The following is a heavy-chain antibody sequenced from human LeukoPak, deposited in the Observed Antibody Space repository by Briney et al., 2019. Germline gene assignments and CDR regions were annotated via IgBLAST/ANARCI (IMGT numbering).Heavy chain of an antibody. J-gene: IGHJ4*01. V-gene: IGHV1-18*01. CDR2: ISAYNGNT. D-gene: IGHD3-9*01. Sequence: ASVKVSCKASGYTFTSYGISWVRQAPGQGLEWMGWISAYNGNTNYAQKLQGRVTMTTDTSTSTAYMELRSLRSDDTAVYYCARDAGLRYFDWLFHAENYFDYWGQEPWSPSPQ. CDR3: ARDAGLRYFDWLFHAENYFDY. CDR1: GYTFTSYG.